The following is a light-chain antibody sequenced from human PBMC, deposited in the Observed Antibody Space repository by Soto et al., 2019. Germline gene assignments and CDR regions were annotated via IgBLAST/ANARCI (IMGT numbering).Light chain of an antibody. J-gene: IGKJ1*01. Sequence: DIQMTQSPSSLSATVGDRVTITCRASQGIIDYVAWFQQQHGKAPTLLICAASTLQSGVPSRFSGRGSGTDFTLTISSLQPEDVATYYCQKYNTAPQTFGPGTKVEIK. CDR1: QGIIDY. CDR3: QKYNTAPQT. V-gene: IGKV1-27*01. CDR2: AAS.